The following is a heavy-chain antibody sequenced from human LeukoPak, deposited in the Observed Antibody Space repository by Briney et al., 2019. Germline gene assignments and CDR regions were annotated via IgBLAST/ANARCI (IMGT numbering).Heavy chain of an antibody. CDR1: GFTFSSYS. Sequence: GGSLRLSCAASGFTFSSYSMNWVRQAPGKGLEWVSSISSSSSYIYYADSVKGRFTISRDNAKNSLYLQMNSLRAEDTAVYYCARVIPLGSYHQAGYWGQGTLVTASS. J-gene: IGHJ4*02. CDR3: ARVIPLGSYHQAGY. D-gene: IGHD1-26*01. V-gene: IGHV3-21*01. CDR2: ISSSSSYI.